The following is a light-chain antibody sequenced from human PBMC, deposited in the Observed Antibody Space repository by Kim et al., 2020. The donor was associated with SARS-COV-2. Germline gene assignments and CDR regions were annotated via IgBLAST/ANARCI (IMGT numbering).Light chain of an antibody. CDR3: CSYAGSYTWV. V-gene: IGLV2-11*01. Sequence: GQSVTIYCNGTSSDVGGYNYVSWYQQHPGKAPKLMIYDVSKRPSGVPDRFSGSKSGNTASLTISGLQAEDEADYYCCSYAGSYTWVFGGGTKLTVL. CDR2: DVS. CDR1: SSDVGGYNY. J-gene: IGLJ3*02.